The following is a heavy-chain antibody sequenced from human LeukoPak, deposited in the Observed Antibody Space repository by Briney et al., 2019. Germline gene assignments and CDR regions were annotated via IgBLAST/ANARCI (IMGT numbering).Heavy chain of an antibody. CDR1: GFTFSKDD. CDR2: IGVTGDT. Sequence: PGGSLRLSCAASGFTFSKDDFHWVRQAPGKGLEWVAAIGVTGDTYYADSVQGRFTIPSADAANSLYLQMRSLGAGDTALYYCTKEFCGSRAACAGGSYYDFWGRGALVTVSS. V-gene: IGHV3-13*01. J-gene: IGHJ2*01. CDR3: TKEFCGSRAACAGGSYYDF. D-gene: IGHD2-15*01.